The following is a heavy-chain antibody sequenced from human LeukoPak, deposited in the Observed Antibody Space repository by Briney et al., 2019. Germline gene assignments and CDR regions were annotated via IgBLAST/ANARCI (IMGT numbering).Heavy chain of an antibody. CDR2: IYYSGST. Sequence: SETLPLACTVSGGSISSGGYYWSWIRQHPGKGLEWIGYIYYSGSTYYNPSLKSRVTISVDTSKNQFSLKLSSVTAADTAVYYCVGTNYYDSSGFDYWGQGTLVTVSS. CDR1: GGSISSGGYY. V-gene: IGHV4-31*03. CDR3: VGTNYYDSSGFDY. J-gene: IGHJ4*02. D-gene: IGHD3-22*01.